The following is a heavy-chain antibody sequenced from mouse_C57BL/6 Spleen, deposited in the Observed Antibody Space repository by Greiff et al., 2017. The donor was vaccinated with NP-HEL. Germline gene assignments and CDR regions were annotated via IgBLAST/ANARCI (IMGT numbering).Heavy chain of an antibody. V-gene: IGHV1-42*01. Sequence: VQLQQSGPELVKPGASVKISCKASGYSFTGYYMNWVKQSPEKSLEWIGEINPSTGGTTYNQKFKAKATLTVDKSSSTAYMQLKSLTSEDSAVYYCARRDDGYYEGVDYWGQGTSVTVSS. CDR3: ARRDDGYYEGVDY. CDR1: GYSFTGYY. J-gene: IGHJ4*01. CDR2: INPSTGGT. D-gene: IGHD2-3*01.